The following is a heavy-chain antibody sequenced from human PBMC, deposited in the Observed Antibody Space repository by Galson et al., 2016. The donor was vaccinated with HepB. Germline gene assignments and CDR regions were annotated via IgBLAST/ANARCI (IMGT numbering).Heavy chain of an antibody. D-gene: IGHD3-3*01. J-gene: IGHJ6*03. CDR2: INSDGSNT. CDR3: SRWSGYYGMDV. V-gene: IGHV3-74*01. Sequence: SLRLSCAASGFSFSNYFMHWVRQPPGKGLVWVSRINSDGSNTRYADSVKGRFSISRDNAKTTLYLHINSLRAEDTAVYYCSRWSGYYGMDVWGKGTTVTVSS. CDR1: GFSFSNYF.